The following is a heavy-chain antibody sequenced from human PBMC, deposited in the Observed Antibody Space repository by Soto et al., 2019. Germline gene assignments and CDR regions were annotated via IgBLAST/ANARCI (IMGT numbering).Heavy chain of an antibody. D-gene: IGHD3-16*01. J-gene: IGHJ4*02. CDR2: INPNSGGT. Sequence: QVQLVQSGAEVKKPGASVKVSCKASGYTFTGYYMHWVRQAPGQGLEWMGWINPNSGGTNYAQKFPGGGTQDRCTVIHTAHMELRGVGSDGTARYLCAGARPLVWGVLTTPPPPDSWGQGTLVTVSS. CDR1: GYTFTGYY. V-gene: IGHV1-2*02. CDR3: AGARPLVWGVLTTPPPPDS.